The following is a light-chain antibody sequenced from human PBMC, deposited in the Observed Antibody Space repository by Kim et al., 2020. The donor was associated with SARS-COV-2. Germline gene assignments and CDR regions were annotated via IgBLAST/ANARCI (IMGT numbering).Light chain of an antibody. CDR1: TLRSHY. V-gene: IGLV3-19*01. CDR2: GKN. J-gene: IGLJ1*01. Sequence: SSELTQDPAVSVALGQTVRITCQGDTLRSHYASWYQQKPGQAPILVIYGKNYRPSGIPDRLSGSRSGDTASLTITGAQTGDEADYYCSSRDNSGHHNYVFGSGTKVTVL. CDR3: SSRDNSGHHNYV.